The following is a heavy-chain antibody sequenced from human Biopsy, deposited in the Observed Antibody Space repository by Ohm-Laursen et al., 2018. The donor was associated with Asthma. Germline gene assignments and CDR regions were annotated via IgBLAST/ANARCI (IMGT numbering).Heavy chain of an antibody. V-gene: IGHV3-53*01. J-gene: IGHJ4*02. CDR1: GFAVSRDH. D-gene: IGHD3-10*01. Sequence: SLRLYCAASGFAVSRDHMFWVRQAPGKGLEWVSVIYSGGTSHTADSVRGRFTISRDFSKNTLHLQMHSLRVEDTAVYYCARERAGYYGSGSYLGYWGQGTLVTVSS. CDR2: IYSGGTS. CDR3: ARERAGYYGSGSYLGY.